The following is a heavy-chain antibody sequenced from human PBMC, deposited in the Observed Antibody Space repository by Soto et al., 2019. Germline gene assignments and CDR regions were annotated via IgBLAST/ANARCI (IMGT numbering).Heavy chain of an antibody. D-gene: IGHD3-16*02. CDR1: GGTFSSYT. CDR3: ARGLGGSDYIGGIFRSHFDY. Sequence: SVKVSCKASGGTFSSYTISWVRQAPGQGLEWMGRIIPILGIANYAQKFQGRVTITADKSTSTAYMELSSLRSEDTAVYYCARGLGGSDYIGGIFRSHFDYGGQETLVTSSS. V-gene: IGHV1-69*02. J-gene: IGHJ4*02. CDR2: IIPILGIA.